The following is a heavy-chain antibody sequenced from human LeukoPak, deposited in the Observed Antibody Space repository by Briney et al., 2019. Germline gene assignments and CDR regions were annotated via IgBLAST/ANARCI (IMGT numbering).Heavy chain of an antibody. CDR1: GYTFTGNY. J-gene: IGHJ4*02. CDR2: MNPNSGDT. Sequence: ASVKVSCKASGYTFTGNYLHWVRQAPGQGLEWMGWMNPNSGDTNYAQKFQGRVTMTRDTSITTAYMELSRLRSDDTAVYFCARGTITLIIGDQNLDYWGQGTLVTVSS. V-gene: IGHV1-2*02. CDR3: ARGTITLIIGDQNLDY. D-gene: IGHD3-22*01.